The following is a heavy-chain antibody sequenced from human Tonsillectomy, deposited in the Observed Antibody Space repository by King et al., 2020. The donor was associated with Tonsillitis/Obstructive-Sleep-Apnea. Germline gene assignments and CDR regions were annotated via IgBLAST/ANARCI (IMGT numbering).Heavy chain of an antibody. CDR1: GGSFSGYY. CDR2: INHSGST. D-gene: IGHD5-12*01. V-gene: IGHV4-34*01. J-gene: IGHJ4*02. Sequence: VQLQQWGAGLLKPSETLSLTCAVYGGSFSGYYWSWIRQPPGKGLEWIGEINHSGSTNYNPSLKSRVTISVDTSKNQFSLKLSSVTAADTAVYYCARGQGYGGYDSHPFFDYWGQGTLVTVSS. CDR3: ARGQGYGGYDSHPFFDY.